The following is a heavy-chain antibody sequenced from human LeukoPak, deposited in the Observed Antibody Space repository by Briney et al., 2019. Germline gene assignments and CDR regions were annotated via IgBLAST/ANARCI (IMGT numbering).Heavy chain of an antibody. CDR1: GYTFTGYY. J-gene: IGHJ4*02. Sequence: ASVKLSCEASGYTFTGYYMHWVRQAPRQGLEWMGWIKPNSGGTNYAQKFQGRVTMTRDTSIRTAYIEVSRLRSDDTAVYYCARSLFSSTSCYYGYWGQGTLVTVSS. D-gene: IGHD2-2*01. CDR2: IKPNSGGT. V-gene: IGHV1-2*02. CDR3: ARSLFSSTSCYYGY.